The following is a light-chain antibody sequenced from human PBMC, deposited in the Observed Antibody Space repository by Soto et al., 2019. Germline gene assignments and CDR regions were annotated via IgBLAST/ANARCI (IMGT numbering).Light chain of an antibody. CDR2: DVT. V-gene: IGLV2-14*03. CDR3: SSYTSSNTYV. J-gene: IGLJ1*01. CDR1: SSDVGGYNY. Sequence: QSVLTQPASVSGSPGQWTTISCTGTSSDVGGYNYVSWYQHHPGKAPKLMIYDVTNRPSGVPSRFSGSKSGNTASLTISGLQTEDEADYYCSSYTSSNTYVFGTGTKLTVL.